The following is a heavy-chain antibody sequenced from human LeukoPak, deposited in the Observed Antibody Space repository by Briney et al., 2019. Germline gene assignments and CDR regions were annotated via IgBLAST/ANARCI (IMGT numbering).Heavy chain of an antibody. J-gene: IGHJ5*02. D-gene: IGHD2-2*01. CDR3: ARDIVVVPANIAYNWFDP. Sequence: SETLSLTCTVSGGSISSYYWSWIRQPAGKGLEWIGRIYTSGSTNYNPSLKSRVTMSVDTSKNQFSLKLSSVTAADTAVYYCARDIVVVPANIAYNWFDPWGQRTLVTVSS. CDR1: GGSISSYY. CDR2: IYTSGST. V-gene: IGHV4-4*07.